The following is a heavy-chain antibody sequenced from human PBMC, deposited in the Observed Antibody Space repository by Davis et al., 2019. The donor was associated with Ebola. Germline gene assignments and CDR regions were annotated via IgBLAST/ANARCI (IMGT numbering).Heavy chain of an antibody. CDR1: AFTFSSYS. D-gene: IGHD3-10*01. CDR2: IGVTVDNT. J-gene: IGHJ4*02. V-gene: IGHV3-23*01. CDR3: AKCRGGSGPNYIDF. Sequence: GGSLRLSCAASAFTFSSYSMNWVRQAPGKGLEWVSAIGVTVDNTYSADSVKGRFTISRDNSKNTLYLQMSSLGADDSAIYYCAKCRGGSGPNYIDFWGQGTLVIVSS.